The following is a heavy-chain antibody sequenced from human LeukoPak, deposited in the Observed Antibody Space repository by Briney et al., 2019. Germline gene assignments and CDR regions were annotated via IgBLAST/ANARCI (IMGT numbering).Heavy chain of an antibody. J-gene: IGHJ6*03. V-gene: IGHV3-21*04. CDR3: AKERVYGYYMDV. D-gene: IGHD2-8*01. Sequence: GGSLRLSCAASGFTFSSYSMNWVRQAPGKGLEWVSSISSSSSYIYYADSVKGRFTISRDNAKNSLYLQMNSLRAEDTALYYCAKERVYGYYMDVWGKGTTVTVSS. CDR2: ISSSSSYI. CDR1: GFTFSSYS.